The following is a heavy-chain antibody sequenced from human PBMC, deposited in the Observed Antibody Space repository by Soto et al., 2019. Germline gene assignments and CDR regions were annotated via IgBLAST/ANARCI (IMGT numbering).Heavy chain of an antibody. D-gene: IGHD6-13*01. CDR3: ARDHGPAAGWFDP. J-gene: IGHJ5*02. Sequence: SETLSLTCTVSGGSISSYYWSWIRQPPGKGLEWIGYIYYSGSTNYNPSLKSRVTISVDTSKNQFSLKLSSVTAADTAVYYCARDHGPAAGWFDPWGQGTLVTVSS. CDR1: GGSISSYY. CDR2: IYYSGST. V-gene: IGHV4-59*01.